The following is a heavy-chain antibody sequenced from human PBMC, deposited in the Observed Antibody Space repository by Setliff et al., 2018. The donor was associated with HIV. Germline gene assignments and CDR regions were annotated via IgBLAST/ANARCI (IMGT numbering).Heavy chain of an antibody. CDR1: GGSLSSYY. CDR3: ARHQGKYYDSSGYSGWFFDL. V-gene: IGHV4-59*08. D-gene: IGHD3-22*01. Sequence: LSLTCTVSGGSLSSYYWSWIRQPPGKGLEWIGYVYYTGSTNYNPSLKSRVTISIDTSKNQFSLKLSSVTAADTAVYYCARHQGKYYDSSGYSGWFFDLWGRGTLVTVSS. J-gene: IGHJ2*01. CDR2: VYYTGST.